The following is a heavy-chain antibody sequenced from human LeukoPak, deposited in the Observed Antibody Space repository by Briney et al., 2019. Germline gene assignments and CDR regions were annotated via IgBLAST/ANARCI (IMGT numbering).Heavy chain of an antibody. V-gene: IGHV3-30*02. CDR3: AVIVATIISFDY. D-gene: IGHD5-12*01. Sequence: PGGSLRLSCAASGFTFSSYGMHWVRQAPGKGLEWVAFIRYDGSNKYYADSVKGRFTISRDNSKNTLYLQMNSLRAEDTAVYYCAVIVATIISFDYWGQGTLVTVSS. J-gene: IGHJ4*02. CDR1: GFTFSSYG. CDR2: IRYDGSNK.